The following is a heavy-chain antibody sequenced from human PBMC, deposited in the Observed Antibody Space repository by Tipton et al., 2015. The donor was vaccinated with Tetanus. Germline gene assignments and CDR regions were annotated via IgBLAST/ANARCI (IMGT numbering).Heavy chain of an antibody. Sequence: SLRLSCAASGFAFSDYTMNWVRQAPGKGLEWVSYISASGTIIFYADSVRGRFTVSRDNAKDSLYLQMNSLRDEDTAVYFCACHRHSNWFDYWGQGTLLTVSS. J-gene: IGHJ4*02. D-gene: IGHD6-13*01. V-gene: IGHV3-48*02. CDR3: ACHRHSNWFDY. CDR2: ISASGTII. CDR1: GFAFSDYT.